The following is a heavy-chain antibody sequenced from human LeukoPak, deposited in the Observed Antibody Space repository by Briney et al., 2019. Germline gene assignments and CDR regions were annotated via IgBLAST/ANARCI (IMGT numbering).Heavy chain of an antibody. CDR1: GDSISSGNW. V-gene: IGHV4-4*02. D-gene: IGHD3-22*01. Sequence: PSETLSLTCAVSGDSISSGNWWSWVRQPPGKGLEWIGEIYHSGSTNYNPSLTSRVTISVDKSKNQFSLKLSSVTAADTAMYYCARLYYDRLTKFDYWGQGTLVTVSS. CDR2: IYHSGST. J-gene: IGHJ4*02. CDR3: ARLYYDRLTKFDY.